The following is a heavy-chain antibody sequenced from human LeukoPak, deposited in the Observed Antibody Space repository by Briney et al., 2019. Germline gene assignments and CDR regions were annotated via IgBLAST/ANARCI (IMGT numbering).Heavy chain of an antibody. CDR2: ISYDGSNK. Sequence: PGGSLRLSCAASGFTFSSYGMHWVRQAPGKGLEWVAVISYDGSNKYYADSVKGRFTISRDNSKNSLYLQMNSLRAEDTAVYYCARVGGGVPQYYFDYWGQGTLVTVSS. J-gene: IGHJ4*02. CDR3: ARVGGGVPQYYFDY. V-gene: IGHV3-30*03. D-gene: IGHD2-21*01. CDR1: GFTFSSYG.